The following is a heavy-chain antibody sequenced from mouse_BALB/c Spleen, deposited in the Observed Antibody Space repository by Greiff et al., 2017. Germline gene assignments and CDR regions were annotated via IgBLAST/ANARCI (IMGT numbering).Heavy chain of an antibody. D-gene: IGHD1-1*01. J-gene: IGHJ3*01. CDR2: IWAGGST. CDR3: ARGGSPLLRYPAWFAY. Sequence: VKLMESGPGLVAPSQSLSITCTVSGFSLTSYGVHWVRQPPGKGLEWLGVIWAGGSTNYNSALMSRLSISKDNSKSQVFLKMNSLQTDDTAMYYCARGGSPLLRYPAWFAYWGQGTLVTVSA. V-gene: IGHV2-9*02. CDR1: GFSLTSYG.